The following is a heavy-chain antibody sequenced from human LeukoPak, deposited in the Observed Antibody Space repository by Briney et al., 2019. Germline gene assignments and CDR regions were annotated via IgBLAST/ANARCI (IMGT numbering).Heavy chain of an antibody. CDR1: GFTFNRCW. CDR3: ARGLRLWFGELRPHFDY. D-gene: IGHD3-10*01. J-gene: IGHJ4*02. V-gene: IGHV4-34*01. Sequence: GSLRLSCVVSGFTFNRCWMNWIRQPPGKGLEWIGEINHSGSTNYNPSLKSRVTISVDTSKNQFSLKLSSVTAADTAVYYCARGLRLWFGELRPHFDYWGQGTLVTVSS. CDR2: INHSGST.